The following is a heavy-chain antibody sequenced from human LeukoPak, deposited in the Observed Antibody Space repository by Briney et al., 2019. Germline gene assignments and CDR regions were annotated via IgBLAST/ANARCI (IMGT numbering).Heavy chain of an antibody. CDR2: INTDGSST. J-gene: IGHJ3*02. V-gene: IGHV3-74*01. CDR1: GFTFSSYW. D-gene: IGHD6-13*01. Sequence: PGGSLRLSCAASGFTFSSYWMHWVRQAPGKGLVWVSRINTDGSSTSYADSVKGRFTISRDNAKNTLYLQMNSLRAEDTAVYYCARALAAPNAFDIWGQGTMVTVSS. CDR3: ARALAAPNAFDI.